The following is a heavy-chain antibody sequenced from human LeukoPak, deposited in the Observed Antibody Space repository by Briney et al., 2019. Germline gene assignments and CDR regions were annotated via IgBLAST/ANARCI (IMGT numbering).Heavy chain of an antibody. Sequence: ASVKVSCKVSGYTLTELSMHWVRQAPGKGLEWMGGFDPEGGETIYAQKFQGRVTMTEDTSTDTAYMELSSLRSEDTAVYYCATVLDERLTCANAFDIWGQGTMVTVSS. V-gene: IGHV1-24*01. CDR3: ATVLDERLTCANAFDI. CDR2: FDPEGGET. J-gene: IGHJ3*02. CDR1: GYTLTELS. D-gene: IGHD6-25*01.